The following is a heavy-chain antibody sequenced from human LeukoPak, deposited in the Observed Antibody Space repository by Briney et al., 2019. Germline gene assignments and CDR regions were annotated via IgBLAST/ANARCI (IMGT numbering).Heavy chain of an antibody. CDR2: ISVSGGST. CDR1: GITLSTYA. D-gene: IGHD1-14*01. Sequence: GGSLTLSCAVSGITLSTYAMSWVRQAPGKGLEWVSAISVSGGSTYYTDSVKGRFTISRDYSKNTLYLQMDSLRAEDTAVYYCAKGSYGNHDHWGQGTLVTVSS. J-gene: IGHJ4*02. CDR3: AKGSYGNHDH. V-gene: IGHV3-23*01.